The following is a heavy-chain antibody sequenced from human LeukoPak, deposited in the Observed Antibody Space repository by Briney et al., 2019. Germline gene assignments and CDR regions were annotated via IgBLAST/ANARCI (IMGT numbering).Heavy chain of an antibody. V-gene: IGHV1-18*01. Sequence: ASVKVSCKXSGYTFPSYGISWVRQAPGQGLEWMGWISAYNGNTNYAQKLQGRVTMTTDTSTSTAYMELRSLRSDDTAVYYCARDGPYYGSGRGSAFDIWGQGTMVTVSS. CDR3: ARDGPYYGSGRGSAFDI. CDR1: GYTFPSYG. J-gene: IGHJ3*02. D-gene: IGHD3-10*01. CDR2: ISAYNGNT.